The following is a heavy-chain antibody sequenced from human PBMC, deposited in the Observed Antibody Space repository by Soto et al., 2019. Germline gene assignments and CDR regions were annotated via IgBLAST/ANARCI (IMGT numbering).Heavy chain of an antibody. CDR3: AKDRVESGLGEIDY. V-gene: IGHV3-30*18. D-gene: IGHD3-16*01. CDR2: ISYDGSKK. J-gene: IGHJ4*02. CDR1: GFSFSNNG. Sequence: VQLVESGGGLVKPGGSLRLSCAASGFSFSNNGMHWVRQAPGKGLEWVAIISYDGSKKYYADSVKGRFTISRDNSKNTLYLQMNSLRVEDTAVYYCAKDRVESGLGEIDYWGQGTLVTVSS.